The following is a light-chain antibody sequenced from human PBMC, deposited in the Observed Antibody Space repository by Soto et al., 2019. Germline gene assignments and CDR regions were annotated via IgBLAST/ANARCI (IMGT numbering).Light chain of an antibody. Sequence: DIQMTQSPSSLSASVGERVTITCRASQDINNFLAWYQQEPGKVPRLLIYAASTLHTGVPSRFSGSGSGTEFTLTISSLQPEYVASYYCQKYNRAPLTFGGGTKVEIK. CDR2: AAS. CDR3: QKYNRAPLT. V-gene: IGKV1-27*01. J-gene: IGKJ4*01. CDR1: QDINNF.